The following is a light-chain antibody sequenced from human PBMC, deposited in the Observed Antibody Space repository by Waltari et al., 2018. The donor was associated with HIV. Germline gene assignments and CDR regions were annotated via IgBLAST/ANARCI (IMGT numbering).Light chain of an antibody. Sequence: FMLTQPHSVSASPGQTVNTPCTRSRGSIASNHAQLYQPRPGRAPTTVISEDNQRPSGVPDRFSGSIDTSSNSASLSISGLKTEDEADYYCQSYDSSNVVFGGGTKLTVL. CDR1: RGSIASNH. V-gene: IGLV6-57*03. CDR2: EDN. J-gene: IGLJ2*01. CDR3: QSYDSSNVV.